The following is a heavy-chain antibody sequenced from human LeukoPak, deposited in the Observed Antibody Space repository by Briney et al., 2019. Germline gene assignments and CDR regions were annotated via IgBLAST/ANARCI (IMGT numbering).Heavy chain of an antibody. CDR2: VSTSGNNG. CDR1: GFTFNNYG. J-gene: IGHJ4*02. D-gene: IGHD3-22*01. V-gene: IGHV3-23*01. Sequence: GGSLRLSCAASGFTFNNYGMNWVRQAPGKGLEWVSLVSTSGNNGYYADSVQGRFTISRDNSKNTLYLQMNSLRAEDTAVYYCAKDRADSSGYYDYWGQGTLVTVSS. CDR3: AKDRADSSGYYDY.